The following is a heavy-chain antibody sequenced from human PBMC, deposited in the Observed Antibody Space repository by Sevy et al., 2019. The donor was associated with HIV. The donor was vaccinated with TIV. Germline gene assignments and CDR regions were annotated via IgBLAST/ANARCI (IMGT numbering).Heavy chain of an antibody. D-gene: IGHD6-13*01. CDR3: ARDRAAAGKKYYYYGMDV. J-gene: IGHJ6*02. Sequence: ASVKVSCKASGYTFTSNYMHWVRQAPGQGREWMGIINPSGVSASYAQKFQGRVTVTRDTSTSTVYMELSSLRSEDTAVYYCARDRAAAGKKYYYYGMDVWGQGTTVTVSS. V-gene: IGHV1-46*01. CDR1: GYTFTSNY. CDR2: INPSGVSA.